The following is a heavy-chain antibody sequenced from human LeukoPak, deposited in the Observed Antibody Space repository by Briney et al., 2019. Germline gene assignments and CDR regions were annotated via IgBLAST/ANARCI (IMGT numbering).Heavy chain of an antibody. CDR2: IKSKTDGGTT. CDR1: GFTFNNAW. D-gene: IGHD3-9*01. Sequence: PGGSLRLSCAASGFTFNNAWMSWVRQAPGKGLEWVGRIKSKTDGGTTDYAAPVKGRFTISRDDSKNTLYLQMNSLKTEDTAVYYCTTDRYCDWFTSDFDYWGQGTLVTVSS. V-gene: IGHV3-15*01. CDR3: TTDRYCDWFTSDFDY. J-gene: IGHJ4*02.